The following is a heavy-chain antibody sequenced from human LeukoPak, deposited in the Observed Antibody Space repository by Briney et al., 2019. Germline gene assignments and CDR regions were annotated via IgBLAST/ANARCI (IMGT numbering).Heavy chain of an antibody. D-gene: IGHD2-15*01. CDR1: GFTVRDYW. Sequence: PGGSLRLSCAASGFTVRDYWMHWVRQVPGKGLVWVSRINSDARRPSYAGFVKGRFTISRDNAKNTLYLQMNSLRVEDTALYYCARETREAGSGDHQTDAFDIWGQGTMVSVS. CDR3: ARETREAGSGDHQTDAFDI. J-gene: IGHJ3*02. V-gene: IGHV3-74*01. CDR2: INSDARRP.